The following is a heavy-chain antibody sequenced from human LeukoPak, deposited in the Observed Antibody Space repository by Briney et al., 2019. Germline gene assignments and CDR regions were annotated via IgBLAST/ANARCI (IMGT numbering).Heavy chain of an antibody. V-gene: IGHV1-2*06. CDR3: ARDEGEYYDILTGLL. CDR1: GYTFTGYY. CDR2: INPNSGGT. Sequence: GASVKVSCKASGYTFTGYYMHWVRQAPGQGLEWMGRINPNSGGTNYAQKFQGRVTMTRDTSISTAYMELSSLRSEDTAVYYCARDEGEYYDILTGLLWGQGTLVTVSS. J-gene: IGHJ4*02. D-gene: IGHD3-9*01.